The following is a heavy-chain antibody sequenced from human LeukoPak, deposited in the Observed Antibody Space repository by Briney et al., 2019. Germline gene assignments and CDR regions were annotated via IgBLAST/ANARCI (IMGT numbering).Heavy chain of an antibody. V-gene: IGHV3-30*04. Sequence: PGRSLRLSCAASGFTFRSYAMHWLRQAPGKGLEGLADISYDGSNKYYTDSVKGRFTISIDNSKNTLYLEMNSLRAEDTAVYYCGWLRLGGYWGQGTLVSVSS. CDR1: GFTFRSYA. J-gene: IGHJ4*02. CDR3: GWLRLGGY. CDR2: ISYDGSNK. D-gene: IGHD5-12*01.